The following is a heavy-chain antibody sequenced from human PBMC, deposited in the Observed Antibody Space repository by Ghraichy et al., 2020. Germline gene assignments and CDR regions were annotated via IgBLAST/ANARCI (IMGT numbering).Heavy chain of an antibody. J-gene: IGHJ4*02. CDR1: GFTVSSNY. Sequence: SCAASGFTVSSNYMSWVRQAPGKGLEWVSVIYSGGSTYYADSVKGRFTISRDNSKNTLYLQMNSLRAEDTAVYYCERDHMGWLQFRYWGQGTLVTVSS. D-gene: IGHD5-24*01. V-gene: IGHV3-66*01. CDR3: ERDHMGWLQFRY. CDR2: IYSGGST.